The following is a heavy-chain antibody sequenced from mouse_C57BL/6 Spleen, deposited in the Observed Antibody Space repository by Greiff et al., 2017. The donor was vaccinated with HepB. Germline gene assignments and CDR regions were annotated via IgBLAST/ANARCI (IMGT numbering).Heavy chain of an antibody. J-gene: IGHJ3*01. D-gene: IGHD2-2*01. CDR3: AREDGYGRVAY. Sequence: QVQLKESGPELVKPGASVKISCKASGYAFSSSWMNWVKQRPGKGLEWIGRIYPGDGDTNYNGKFKGKATLTADKSSSTAYMQLSSLTSEDSAVYFCAREDGYGRVAYWGQGTLVTVSA. V-gene: IGHV1-82*01. CDR2: IYPGDGDT. CDR1: GYAFSSSW.